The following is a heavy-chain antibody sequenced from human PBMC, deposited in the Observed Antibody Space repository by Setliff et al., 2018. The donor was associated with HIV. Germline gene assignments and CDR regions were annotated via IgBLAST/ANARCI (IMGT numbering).Heavy chain of an antibody. J-gene: IGHJ4*02. CDR3: ARETGSGSFYVY. CDR2: VNTNTGNP. V-gene: IGHV7-4-1*02. D-gene: IGHD3-10*01. Sequence: ASVKVSCKASGYVFSSYAVNWVRQAPGQGLEWMGWVNTNTGNPMYAQGFTRRFVFSLDTSLSTAYLQISSLKAEDTAMYYCARETGSGSFYVYWGQGTLVTVSS. CDR1: GYVFSSYA.